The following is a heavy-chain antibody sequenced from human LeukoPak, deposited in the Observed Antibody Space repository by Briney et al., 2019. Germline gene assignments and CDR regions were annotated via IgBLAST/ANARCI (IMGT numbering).Heavy chain of an antibody. D-gene: IGHD3-22*01. J-gene: IGHJ4*02. CDR1: GGAFSGYY. V-gene: IGHV4-34*01. Sequence: SETLSLTCAVYGGAFSGYYWRWIRQPPGKGLEWIGEINHSGSTNYNPSLTSRVTISVDTSKNQFSLKLSSVTATDTAVYYCATNYYDSSGLTDYWGQGSLVTVSS. CDR2: INHSGST. CDR3: ATNYYDSSGLTDY.